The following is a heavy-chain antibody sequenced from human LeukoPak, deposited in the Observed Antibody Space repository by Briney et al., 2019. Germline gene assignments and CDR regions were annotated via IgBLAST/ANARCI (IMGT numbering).Heavy chain of an antibody. CDR2: ITNAGST. D-gene: IGHD3-22*01. CDR3: AKVQNDYDSSSGFYYYFDY. V-gene: IGHV3-23*01. J-gene: IGHJ4*02. Sequence: PGGSLRLSCAASGFTVSRYAMSWVRQAPGKGLEWVSLITNAGSTDYAESADSERDRFIISRDDSKNTLYLQMNSLRAEDTAIYYCAKVQNDYDSSSGFYYYFDYWGQGTLVTVSS. CDR1: GFTVSRYA.